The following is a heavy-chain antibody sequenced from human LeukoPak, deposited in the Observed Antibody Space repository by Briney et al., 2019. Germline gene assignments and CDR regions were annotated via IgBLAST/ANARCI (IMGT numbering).Heavy chain of an antibody. V-gene: IGHV3-23*01. CDR2: ISGSGGST. J-gene: IGHJ6*02. CDR3: AKGIYYYYGMDV. CDR1: GFTFSSYA. Sequence: GGSLRLSCAASGFTFSSYAMHWVRQAPGKGLEWVSAISGSGGSTYYADSVKGRFTISRDNSKNTLYLQMNSLRAEDTAVYYCAKGIYYYYGMDVWGQGTTVTVSS.